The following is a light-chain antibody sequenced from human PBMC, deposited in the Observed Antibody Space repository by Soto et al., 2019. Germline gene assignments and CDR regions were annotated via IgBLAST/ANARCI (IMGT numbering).Light chain of an antibody. J-gene: IGKJ1*01. CDR2: GAS. CDR1: QSVSSN. Sequence: EIVMTQSPATLSVSPGERATLSCRASQSVSSNVAWYQQKRGRGPRLLIYGASTRATGIPARFSGSGSGTEFTLTLSSLQSEDFAVYYCHQYNNWPLWTFGQGTKVEIK. V-gene: IGKV3-15*01. CDR3: HQYNNWPLWT.